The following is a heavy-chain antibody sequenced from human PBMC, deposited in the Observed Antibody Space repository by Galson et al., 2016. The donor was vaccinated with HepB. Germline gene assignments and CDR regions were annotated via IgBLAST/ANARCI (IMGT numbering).Heavy chain of an antibody. D-gene: IGHD2-2*01. V-gene: IGHV2-5*02. CDR2: IYWDDYK. Sequence: PALVKPTQTLTLTCTFSGFSLSTSTVGVGWIRQPPGKALEWLAVIYWDDYKRYSPSLENRLTITKDTSENQVVLTMTNLGPVDTATYYCAHPTTYANRGIGFDSWGPGTLVTVSS. CDR1: GFSLSTSTVG. CDR3: AHPTTYANRGIGFDS. J-gene: IGHJ5*01.